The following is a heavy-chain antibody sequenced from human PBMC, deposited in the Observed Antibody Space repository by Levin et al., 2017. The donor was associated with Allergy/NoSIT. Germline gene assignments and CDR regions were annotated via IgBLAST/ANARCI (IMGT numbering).Heavy chain of an antibody. V-gene: IGHV3-21*01. CDR2: ISSSSSYI. J-gene: IGHJ6*02. D-gene: IGHD4-11*01. CDR1: GFTFSSYS. Sequence: GESLKISCAASGFTFSSYSMNWVRQAPGKGLEWVSSISSSSSYIYYADSVKGRFTISRDNAKNSLYLQMNSLRAEDTAVYYCARDLAPNDDYSNHYYYYYGMDGWGQGTTVTVSS. CDR3: ARDLAPNDDYSNHYYYYYGMDG.